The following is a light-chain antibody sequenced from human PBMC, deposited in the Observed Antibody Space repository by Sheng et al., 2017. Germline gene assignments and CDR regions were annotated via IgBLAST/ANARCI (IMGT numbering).Light chain of an antibody. CDR2: LGS. Sequence: DIVMTQSPISLPVTPGEPASISCRSSQSLPYSNGYNYVDWYLQRSGQSPHLLIYLGSKRASGVPDRFNGSGSGTDFSLQIRRVEAEDVGVYYCMQALQTPRTFGQGTKLELK. J-gene: IGKJ2*01. CDR3: MQALQTPRT. V-gene: IGKV2-28*01. CDR1: QSLPYSNGYNY.